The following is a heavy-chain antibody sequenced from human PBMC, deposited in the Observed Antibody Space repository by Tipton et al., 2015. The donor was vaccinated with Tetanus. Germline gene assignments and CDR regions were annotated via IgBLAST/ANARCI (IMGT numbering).Heavy chain of an antibody. J-gene: IGHJ6*02. D-gene: IGHD5-18*01. Sequence: TLSLTCAVYGGSFSGYYWSWIRQPPGKGLEWIGEINHSGSTNYNPSLKRRVTISVDTSKYQLSLKLSSVPAADTAVYYCARSSLDTAHYGMGVWGQGTTVAVSS. CDR1: GGSFSGYY. V-gene: IGHV4-34*01. CDR2: INHSGST. CDR3: ARSSLDTAHYGMGV.